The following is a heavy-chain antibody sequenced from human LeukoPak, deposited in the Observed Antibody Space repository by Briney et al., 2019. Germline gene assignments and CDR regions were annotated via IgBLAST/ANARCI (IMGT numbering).Heavy chain of an antibody. CDR1: GYTFTSYG. CDR3: ARDTLADIVATIPFDY. D-gene: IGHD5-12*01. Sequence: ASVKVSCKASGYTFTSYGISWVRQAPGQGLEWMGWISAYNGNTSYAQKLQGRVTMTTDTSTSTAYTELRSLRSDDTAVYYCARDTLADIVATIPFDYWGQGTLVTVSS. V-gene: IGHV1-18*01. CDR2: ISAYNGNT. J-gene: IGHJ4*02.